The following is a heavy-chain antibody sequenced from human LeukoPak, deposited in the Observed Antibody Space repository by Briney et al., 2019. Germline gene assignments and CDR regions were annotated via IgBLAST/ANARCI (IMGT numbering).Heavy chain of an antibody. CDR1: GFIFSSYW. D-gene: IGHD3-10*01. Sequence: GGSLRLSCAASGFIFSSYWMAWVRQAPGKGLEWVANIKEDGSEKNYVDSVKGRFTISRDNAKNSLYLQMNSLRAEDTAVYYCARDLGFVDYWGQGTLVTVSS. J-gene: IGHJ4*02. CDR2: IKEDGSEK. V-gene: IGHV3-7*01. CDR3: ARDLGFVDY.